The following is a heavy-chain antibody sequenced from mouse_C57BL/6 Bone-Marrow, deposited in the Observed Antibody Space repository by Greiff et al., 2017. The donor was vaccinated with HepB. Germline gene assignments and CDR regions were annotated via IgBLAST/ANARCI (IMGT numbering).Heavy chain of an antibody. CDR3: ARCDYDDGYAMDD. D-gene: IGHD2-4*01. J-gene: IGHJ4*01. Sequence: QVQLQQSGPELVRPGASVKISCKAPGSTFTSHWMQWVRQRPGQGLEWIGEIFPGSGSTYYNEKFKGKATLTVDTSSSTAYMQLSSLTSEDAAVYCCARCDYDDGYAMDDWGQGTSVTVSS. CDR2: IFPGSGST. CDR1: GSTFTSHW. V-gene: IGHV1-56*01.